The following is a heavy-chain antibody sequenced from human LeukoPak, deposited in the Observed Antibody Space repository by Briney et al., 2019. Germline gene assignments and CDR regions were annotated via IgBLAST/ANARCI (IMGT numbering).Heavy chain of an antibody. D-gene: IGHD6-6*01. V-gene: IGHV3-23*01. CDR2: ISGSGGSS. CDR1: GFTFSSYA. Sequence: GGSLRLSCAASGFTFSSYAMSWVRQAPGKGLEWVSAISGSGGSSYYAHSVKGRFTISRENSKNTLYLQMNSMRAEETAVYYCAKDVTGIAARGTPFDYWGQGTLVTVSS. J-gene: IGHJ4*02. CDR3: AKDVTGIAARGTPFDY.